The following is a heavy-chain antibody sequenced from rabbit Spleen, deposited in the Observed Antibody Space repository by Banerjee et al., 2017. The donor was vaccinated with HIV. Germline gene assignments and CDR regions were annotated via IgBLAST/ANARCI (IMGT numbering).Heavy chain of an antibody. Sequence: QSLEESGGDLVKPGASLTLTCTASGVSFSISSYMCWVRQAPGKGLEWIACIYAGSSGSTYSATWAKGRFTISKTSSTTVTLQMTSLTAADTATYFCARFYAGYGDFGYAAMWGPGTLVTVS. D-gene: IGHD7-1*01. J-gene: IGHJ6*01. CDR2: IYAGSSGST. V-gene: IGHV1S40*01. CDR3: ARFYAGYGDFGYAAM. CDR1: GVSFSISSY.